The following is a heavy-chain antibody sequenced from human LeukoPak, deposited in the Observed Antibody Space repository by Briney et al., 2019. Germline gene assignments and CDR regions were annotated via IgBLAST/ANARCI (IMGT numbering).Heavy chain of an antibody. D-gene: IGHD6-19*01. CDR1: GDSISSSTYY. V-gene: IGHV4-39*07. Sequence: SETLSLTCTVSGDSISSSTYYWGWIRQPPGKELEWIGSIFYRGNTYYNPSLRSRVTISVDTSKSQFSLRLNSVTAADTAVYYCARKHSSGWYYYSAFDIWGQGTMVTVSS. CDR2: IFYRGNT. CDR3: ARKHSSGWYYYSAFDI. J-gene: IGHJ3*02.